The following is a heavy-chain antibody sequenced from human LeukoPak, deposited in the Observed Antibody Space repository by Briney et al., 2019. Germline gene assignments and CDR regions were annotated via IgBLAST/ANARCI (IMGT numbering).Heavy chain of an antibody. Sequence: GGPLRLSCAASIFSFNLYGISWVRQAPGKGLEWIATISGSGTNTHYADSVKGRLTISRDNSKNTVYVQMNSLRAEDTAVYYCAELGITMIGGVWGKGTTVTISS. D-gene: IGHD3-10*02. CDR3: AELGITMIGGV. CDR1: IFSFNLYG. CDR2: ISGSGTNT. V-gene: IGHV3-23*01. J-gene: IGHJ6*04.